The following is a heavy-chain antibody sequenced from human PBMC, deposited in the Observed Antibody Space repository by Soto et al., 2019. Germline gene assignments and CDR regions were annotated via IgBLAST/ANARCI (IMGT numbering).Heavy chain of an antibody. V-gene: IGHV3-33*01. D-gene: IGHD7-27*01. CDR3: SRVYANWEWELPGF. CDR1: GFNLRSYG. Sequence: QVQLVESGGGVVQPGRSLRLSCVASGFNLRSYGMHWFRQAPGKGPEWVAVIWYDGSNEKYADFVKGRFTISRDDSRNTRYLQMNSLRAEDTAVYYCSRVYANWEWELPGFWGQGTRVTVSS. CDR2: IWYDGSNE. J-gene: IGHJ4*02.